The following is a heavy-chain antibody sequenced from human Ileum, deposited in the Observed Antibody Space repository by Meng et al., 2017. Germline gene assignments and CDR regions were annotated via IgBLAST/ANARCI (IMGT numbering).Heavy chain of an antibody. D-gene: IGHD3-10*01. CDR3: ARGVVSGSHYNTY. Sequence: QVQLLESGPGLVKPSGTLSLTCAVSGGSISSSIWWSWVRQPPEKGLEWIGEIHHSGTTNYSPSLKSRLTISVDKSKNQFSLKLQSVTAADTAVYFCARGVVSGSHYNTYWGQGILVTVSS. V-gene: IGHV4-4*02. CDR1: GGSISSSIW. CDR2: IHHSGTT. J-gene: IGHJ4*02.